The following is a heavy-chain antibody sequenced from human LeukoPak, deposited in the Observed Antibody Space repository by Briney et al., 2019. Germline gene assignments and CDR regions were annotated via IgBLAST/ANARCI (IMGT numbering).Heavy chain of an antibody. CDR2: IKQDGSEK. D-gene: IGHD3-22*01. J-gene: IGHJ6*02. V-gene: IGHV3-7*01. CDR3: ARDRRLHYYDSSGPLGYDYYSMDV. CDR1: GLIFSDCW. Sequence: PGGSLRLSCVVSGLIFSDCWMSWVRQAPGEGLEWVANIKQDGSEKYYVDSVKGRFTISRDNAKNSVYLQMNSLRAEDTAVYYCARDRRLHYYDSSGPLGYDYYSMDVWGQGTTVTVSS.